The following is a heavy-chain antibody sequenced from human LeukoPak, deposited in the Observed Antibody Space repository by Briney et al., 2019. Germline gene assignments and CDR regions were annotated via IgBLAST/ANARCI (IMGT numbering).Heavy chain of an antibody. Sequence: GGSLRLSCAASGFIFNNYAMNWVRQAPGKGLEWVSAITGSGDDTYYADSVKGRFTASRDNSKNTLYLRMDSLRGEDTATYYCVKIDCGSVRYRRPDYWGQGVLVTVSS. CDR1: GFIFNNYA. CDR2: ITGSGDDT. J-gene: IGHJ4*02. D-gene: IGHD2-21*02. CDR3: VKIDCGSVRYRRPDY. V-gene: IGHV3-23*01.